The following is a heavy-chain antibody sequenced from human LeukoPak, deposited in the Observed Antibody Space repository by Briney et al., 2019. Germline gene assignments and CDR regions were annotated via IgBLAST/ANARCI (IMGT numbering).Heavy chain of an antibody. CDR2: IKSKTDGGTT. D-gene: IGHD3-22*01. CDR3: ITFSMIVVVITD. Sequence: GGSLRLSCAASGFTFNNAWMSWVRQAPGKGLEWVGRIKSKTDGGTTDYAAPVKGRFTISRDDSKNTLYLQIDSLKTEDTAVYYCITFSMIVVVITDWGQGTLVTVSS. J-gene: IGHJ4*02. V-gene: IGHV3-15*01. CDR1: GFTFNNAW.